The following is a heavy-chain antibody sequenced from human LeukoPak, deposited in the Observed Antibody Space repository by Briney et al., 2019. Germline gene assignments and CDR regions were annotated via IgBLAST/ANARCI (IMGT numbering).Heavy chain of an antibody. Sequence: SETLSLTCTVSGGSISSYYWSWIRQPPGKGLEWIGYIYYSGSTYYNPSLKSRVTISVDTSKNQFSLKLSSVTAADTAVYYCARDKVAAVAEIYYFDYWGRGTLVTVSS. D-gene: IGHD6-19*01. CDR3: ARDKVAAVAEIYYFDY. CDR1: GGSISSYY. V-gene: IGHV4-59*12. J-gene: IGHJ4*02. CDR2: IYYSGST.